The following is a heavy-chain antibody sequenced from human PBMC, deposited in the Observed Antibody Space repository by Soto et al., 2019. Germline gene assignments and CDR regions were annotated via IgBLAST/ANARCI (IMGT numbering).Heavy chain of an antibody. CDR3: VSLSAPTEY. D-gene: IGHD2-15*01. V-gene: IGHV3-33*01. CDR1: GFAFGSYG. J-gene: IGHJ4*02. Sequence: QVHLVESGGGVVQPGKSLRLSCAASGFAFGSYGMHWVRQTPGKGLEWVALIWFDESSTHYGDSVKGRFTISRDNSKNTLYLQMDSLRAEDTAVYFCVSLSAPTEYWGQGTVVTVSS. CDR2: IWFDESST.